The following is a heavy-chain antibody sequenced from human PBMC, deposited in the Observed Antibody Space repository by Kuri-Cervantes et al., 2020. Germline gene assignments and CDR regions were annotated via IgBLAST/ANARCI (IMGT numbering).Heavy chain of an antibody. J-gene: IGHJ6*02. Sequence: ASVKVSCKASGYTFTSYDINWVRQATGQGLEWMGWMNPNSGNTGYAQKFQGRVTMTRNTSISTAYMELSSLRAEDTAVYYCAKVFHYYYGMDVWGQGTTVTVSS. V-gene: IGHV1-8*01. CDR2: MNPNSGNT. CDR3: AKVFHYYYGMDV. CDR1: GYTFTSYD.